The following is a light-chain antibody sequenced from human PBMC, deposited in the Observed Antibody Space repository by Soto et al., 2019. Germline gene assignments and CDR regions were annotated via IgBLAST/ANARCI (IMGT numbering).Light chain of an antibody. CDR3: GAWDSSLSVVL. J-gene: IGLJ2*01. CDR1: SSNIGSNY. V-gene: IGLV1-51*01. CDR2: DDN. Sequence: QSVFTQPPSVSAAPGEKVTISCSGSSSNIGSNYVSWYQQFPRTAPKLLIYDDNKRPSGIPDRFSGSKSGTSATLGITGLQTGDEADYYCGAWDSSLSVVLFGGGTKVTVL.